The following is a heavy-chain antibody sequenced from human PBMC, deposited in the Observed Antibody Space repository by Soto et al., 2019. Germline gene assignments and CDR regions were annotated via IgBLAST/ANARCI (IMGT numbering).Heavy chain of an antibody. D-gene: IGHD2-15*01. J-gene: IGHJ6*02. CDR3: ARDIVVVVAATLTRYYYGMDV. CDR1: GGSISSGDYY. CDR2: IYYSGST. V-gene: IGHV4-30-4*01. Sequence: QVQLQESGPGLVKPSQTLSLTCTVSGGSISSGDYYWSWIRQPPGKGLEWIGYIYYSGSTYYNPSLKSRVTISADTSKNQFSLKLSSVTAADTAVYYCARDIVVVVAATLTRYYYGMDVWGQGTTVTVSS.